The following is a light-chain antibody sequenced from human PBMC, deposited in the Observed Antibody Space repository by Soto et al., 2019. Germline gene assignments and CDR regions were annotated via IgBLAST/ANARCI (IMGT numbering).Light chain of an antibody. J-gene: IGKJ4*01. CDR2: NAF. CDR3: QRYNDWPLT. CDR1: QGVGIT. Sequence: EIVMTQSPATLSVSPGEGVTLSCRASQGVGITLAWYQQKPGQTPRLLIYNAFTRATGIPASVSGSGSGTEFTLTINSLQSEDSAVYYCQRYNDWPLTFGGGTKVEVK. V-gene: IGKV3-15*01.